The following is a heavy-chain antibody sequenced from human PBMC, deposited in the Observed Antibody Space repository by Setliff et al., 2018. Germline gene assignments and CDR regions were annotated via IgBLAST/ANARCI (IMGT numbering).Heavy chain of an antibody. CDR3: ARESGYYESSGYYRPVDAFDI. D-gene: IGHD3-22*01. CDR2: TTDDGSAK. V-gene: IGHV3-30*03. Sequence: FSNYGMHWVRQAPGRGLEWVAYTTDDGSAKFYSDSVKGRFTISKDNSKNTLYLQMNSLRTEDTAVYYCARESGYYESSGYYRPVDAFDIWGQGTMVTVSS. J-gene: IGHJ3*02. CDR1: FSNYG.